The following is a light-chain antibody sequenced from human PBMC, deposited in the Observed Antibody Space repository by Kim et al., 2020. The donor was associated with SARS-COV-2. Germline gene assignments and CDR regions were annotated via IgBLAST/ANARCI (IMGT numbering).Light chain of an antibody. V-gene: IGKV3-11*01. J-gene: IGKJ1*01. CDR3: QKHRKWPRR. Sequence: EIVLTQSPSTLSLSPGERATLSCRASQTVATYLAWYQQKPGQAPRLLIHDASNRATGIPARFSGSGSGTDFTLTIGSLEPEDFAVYYCQKHRKWPRRFGKGTKVDIK. CDR1: QTVATY. CDR2: DAS.